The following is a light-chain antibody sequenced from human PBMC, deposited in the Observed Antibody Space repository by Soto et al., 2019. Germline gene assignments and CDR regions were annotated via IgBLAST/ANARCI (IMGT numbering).Light chain of an antibody. V-gene: IGKV3-15*01. CDR1: QTIDNT. CDR2: DAS. CDR3: QRYNNWPIT. Sequence: EIVMTQSPAPLSLSRGERATLSCRASQTIDNTLAWYQRKPGQAPRLLIYDASTRATGVPARFSGSGSGTDFTLTISSLQSEDFAVYYCQRYNNWPITFGGGTKV. J-gene: IGKJ4*01.